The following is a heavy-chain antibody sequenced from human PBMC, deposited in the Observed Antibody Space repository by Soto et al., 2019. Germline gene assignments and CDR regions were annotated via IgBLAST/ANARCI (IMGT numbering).Heavy chain of an antibody. J-gene: IGHJ4*02. CDR2: IYYSWST. CDR1: GGSISRSRYY. V-gene: IGHV4-39*01. D-gene: IGHD3-22*01. CDR3: ATKGGEYYYDSSEFDY. Sequence: PSETLSLTCTVSGGSISRSRYYWGWIRQPPGKGLGWIGRIYYSWSTYYNPSLKSRVTISVDTSKNQFSLKLSSVTAADTAVYYCATKGGEYYYDSSEFDYWGQGTLVTVSS.